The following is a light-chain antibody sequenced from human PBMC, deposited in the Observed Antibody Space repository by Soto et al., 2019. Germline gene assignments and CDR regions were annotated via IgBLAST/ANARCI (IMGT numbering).Light chain of an antibody. V-gene: IGKV1-27*01. CDR1: QGISNY. J-gene: IGKJ4*01. CDR3: QEYNSAPLS. CDR2: VAS. Sequence: DIQMTQSPSSLSASVGDRVTITCRASQGISNYVAWYQQKPGKVPKLLIYVASTLQSGVPSRFSGSGSGTDFTLTISSLQPEGVETEYGQEYNSAPLSFGGGTKVESK.